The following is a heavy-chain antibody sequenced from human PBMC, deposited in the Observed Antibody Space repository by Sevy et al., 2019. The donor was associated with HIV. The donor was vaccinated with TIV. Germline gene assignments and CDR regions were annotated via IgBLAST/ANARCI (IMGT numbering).Heavy chain of an antibody. CDR2: TYYSGST. CDR3: ARSTDTAMVYFDY. V-gene: IGHV4-31*03. J-gene: IGHJ4*02. D-gene: IGHD5-18*01. CDR1: GGSISSGGYY. Sequence: SETLSLTCTVSGGSISSGGYYWSWIRQHPGKGLEWIGYTYYSGSTYYNPSLKSRVTISVDTSKNQFSLKLSSVTAADTAVYYCARSTDTAMVYFDYWGQGTLVTVSS.